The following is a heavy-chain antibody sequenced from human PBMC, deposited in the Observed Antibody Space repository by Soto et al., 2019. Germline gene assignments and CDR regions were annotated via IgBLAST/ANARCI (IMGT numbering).Heavy chain of an antibody. J-gene: IGHJ4*02. D-gene: IGHD6-19*01. V-gene: IGHV3-30-3*01. Sequence: QVQLVESGGGVVQPGRSPRLSCAASGFTFSSYAMHWVRQAPGKGLEWVAVISYDGSNKYYADSVKGRFTISRDNSKNTLYLQMNSLRAEDTAVYYCARAVAGIRSYFDYWGQGTLVTVSS. CDR1: GFTFSSYA. CDR3: ARAVAGIRSYFDY. CDR2: ISYDGSNK.